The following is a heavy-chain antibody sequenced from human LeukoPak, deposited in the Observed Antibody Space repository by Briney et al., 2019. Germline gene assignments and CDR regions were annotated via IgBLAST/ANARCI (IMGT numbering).Heavy chain of an antibody. D-gene: IGHD6-19*01. CDR2: ISTSGGST. Sequence: PGGSLRLSCAASGFTFSSYAMTWVRQAPGKGLEWVSSISTSGGSTYYADSERGRFTISRDNSKNTLYLQMNSLRAEDTAVYYCAKDITSYSSGWQDAFDIWGQGTMVTVSS. J-gene: IGHJ3*02. CDR1: GFTFSSYA. CDR3: AKDITSYSSGWQDAFDI. V-gene: IGHV3-23*01.